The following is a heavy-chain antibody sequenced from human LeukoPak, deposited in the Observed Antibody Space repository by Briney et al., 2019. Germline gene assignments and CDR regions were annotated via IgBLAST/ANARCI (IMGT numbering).Heavy chain of an antibody. CDR3: AKDKDYGDYPSAYYYYMDV. V-gene: IGHV3-30*02. Sequence: GGSLRLSCAASGFTFSTYGIHWVRQAPGKGLEWVAFIRYDGTNKWYADSVKGRFTISRDNSKNMLYLQMNSLRAEDTAVYHCAKDKDYGDYPSAYYYYMDVWGKGTTVTVSS. D-gene: IGHD4-17*01. J-gene: IGHJ6*03. CDR1: GFTFSTYG. CDR2: IRYDGTNK.